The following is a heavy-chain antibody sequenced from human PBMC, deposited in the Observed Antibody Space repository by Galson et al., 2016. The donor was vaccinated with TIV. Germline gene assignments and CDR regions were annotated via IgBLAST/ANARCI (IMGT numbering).Heavy chain of an antibody. V-gene: IGHV4-39*01. Sequence: SETLSLTCSVSGASIATSSNYWVWIRQPPGKGPEWIGTIFHSGTTYYNPSLKSRLTMSVDTSKRQFSLKLRSVTAADTAVYYCARRHQWLGGSFGAWGQRTMVAVSS. CDR3: ARRHQWLGGSFGA. CDR1: GASIATSSNY. D-gene: IGHD6-19*01. CDR2: IFHSGTT. J-gene: IGHJ3*01.